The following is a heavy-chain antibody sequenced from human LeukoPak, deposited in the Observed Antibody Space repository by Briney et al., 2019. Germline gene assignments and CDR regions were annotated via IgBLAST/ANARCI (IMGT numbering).Heavy chain of an antibody. CDR3: ARGGDYYDSSGYYYKFLDY. D-gene: IGHD3-22*01. CDR2: INSSSSYI. Sequence: PGGSLRLSCAASGFTFSSDSMNWVRQAPGKGLQAVSSINSSSSYIYYADSVRGRFTISRANAKNSLYLQMNSLRAEDTAVYYCARGGDYYDSSGYYYKFLDYWGQGTLVTVSS. CDR1: GFTFSSDS. V-gene: IGHV3-21*01. J-gene: IGHJ4*02.